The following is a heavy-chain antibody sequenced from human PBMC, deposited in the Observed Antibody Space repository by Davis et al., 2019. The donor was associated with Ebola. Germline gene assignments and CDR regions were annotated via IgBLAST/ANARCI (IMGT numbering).Heavy chain of an antibody. CDR2: IRSKANSYAT. V-gene: IGHV3-73*01. D-gene: IGHD4-17*01. CDR1: GFTFSGSA. J-gene: IGHJ4*02. CDR3: TRGTTPGDY. Sequence: GESLKISCAASGFTFSGSAMHWVRQASGKGLEWVGRIRSKANSYATAYAASVKGRFTISRDDSKNTAYLQMNSLKTEDTAVYYCTRGTTPGDYWGQGTLVTVSS.